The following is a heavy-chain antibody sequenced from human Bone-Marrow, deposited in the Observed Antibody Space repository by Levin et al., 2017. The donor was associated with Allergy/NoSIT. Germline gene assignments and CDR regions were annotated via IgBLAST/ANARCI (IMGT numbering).Heavy chain of an antibody. CDR2: INPNSGGT. Sequence: EASVKVSCRTSGYSFTGHYIHWVRQAPGQGLEWMGRINPNSGGTFYAEKFQDTVTMTRDTSSSTAYLEVTRLRPDDTAVYYCARGYQLLSTRPVDFWGQGTLVTVS. V-gene: IGHV1-2*06. J-gene: IGHJ4*02. D-gene: IGHD2-2*01. CDR1: GYSFTGHY. CDR3: ARGYQLLSTRPVDF.